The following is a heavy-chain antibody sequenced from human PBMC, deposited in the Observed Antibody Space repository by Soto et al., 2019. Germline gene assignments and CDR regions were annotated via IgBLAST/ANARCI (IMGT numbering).Heavy chain of an antibody. V-gene: IGHV4-34*01. CDR3: AREGVDCGGDCYGDYYYGMDV. CDR1: GGAFSGYY. D-gene: IGHD2-21*02. J-gene: IGHJ6*02. Sequence: SETLSLTCAVYGGAFSGYYWSWIRQPPGKGLEWIGKINHSGSTNYNPSLKSRVTISVDTSKNQFSLKLSSVTAADTAVYYCAREGVDCGGDCYGDYYYGMDVWGQGTTVTVSS. CDR2: INHSGST.